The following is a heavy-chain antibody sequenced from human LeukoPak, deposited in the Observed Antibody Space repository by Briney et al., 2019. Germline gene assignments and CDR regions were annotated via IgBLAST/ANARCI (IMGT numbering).Heavy chain of an antibody. CDR2: IYYSGST. CDR3: ARYYGDFLGYFDL. D-gene: IGHD4-17*01. V-gene: IGHV4-31*03. CDR1: GGSISSGGYY. Sequence: PSETPSLTCTVSGGSISSGGYYWSWIRQHPGKGLEWIGYIYYSGSTFYNPSLKSRVTISIDTTENQFSLKLSSVTAADTAVYYCARYYGDFLGYFDLWGRGTLVTVSS. J-gene: IGHJ2*01.